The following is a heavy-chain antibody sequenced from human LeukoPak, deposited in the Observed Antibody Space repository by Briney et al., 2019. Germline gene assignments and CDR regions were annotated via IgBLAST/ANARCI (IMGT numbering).Heavy chain of an antibody. V-gene: IGHV4-59*01. Sequence: PSETLSLTCTVSGGSISSYYWSWIRQPPGKGLEWIGYIYYSASTNYNPSLKSRVTISVDTSKNQFSLKLSSVTAADTAVYYCAGARITRVRGVHGADYWGQGTLVTVSS. D-gene: IGHD3-10*01. CDR1: GGSISSYY. CDR3: AGARITRVRGVHGADY. CDR2: IYYSAST. J-gene: IGHJ4*02.